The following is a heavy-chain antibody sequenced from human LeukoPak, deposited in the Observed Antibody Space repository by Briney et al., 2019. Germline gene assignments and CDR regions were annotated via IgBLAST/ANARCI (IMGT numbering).Heavy chain of an antibody. D-gene: IGHD3-3*01. V-gene: IGHV1-18*01. J-gene: IGHJ6*03. CDR1: GYTFTSYG. CDR3: ARDRRFLEWLLFQGKNYYYMDV. CDR2: ISAYNGNT. Sequence: GASVKVSCKASGYTFTSYGISWVRQAPGQGLEWMGWISAYNGNTNYAQKLQGRVTMTTDTSTSTAYMELRSLRSDDTAVYYCARDRRFLEWLLFQGKNYYYMDVWGKGTTVTVSS.